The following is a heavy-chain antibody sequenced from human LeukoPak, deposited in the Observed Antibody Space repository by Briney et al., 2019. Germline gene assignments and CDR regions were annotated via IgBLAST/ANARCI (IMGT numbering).Heavy chain of an antibody. Sequence: PSETLSLTCAVYGGSFSGYYWSWIRQPPGKGLEWIGEINHSGSTNYNPSLKSRVTISVDTSKNQFSLKLSSVTAADTAVYYCAREGRDGYNAIWGQGTLVTVSS. CDR2: INHSGST. CDR1: GGSFSGYY. J-gene: IGHJ4*02. CDR3: AREGRDGYNAI. D-gene: IGHD5-24*01. V-gene: IGHV4-34*01.